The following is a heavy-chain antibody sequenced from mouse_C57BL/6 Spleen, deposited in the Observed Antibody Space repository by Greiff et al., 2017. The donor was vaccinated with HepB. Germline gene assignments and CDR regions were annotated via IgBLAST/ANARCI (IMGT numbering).Heavy chain of an antibody. J-gene: IGHJ4*01. V-gene: IGHV5-4*01. D-gene: IGHD2-3*01. CDR2: ISDGGSYT. CDR1: GFTFSSYA. Sequence: DVKLVESGGGLVKPGGSLKLSCAASGFTFSSYAMSWVRQTPEKRLEWVATISDGGSYTYYPDNVKGRFTISRDNAKNNLYLQMSHLKSEDTAMYYSAREGIYDSIYAMDYWGQGTAVTVSS. CDR3: AREGIYDSIYAMDY.